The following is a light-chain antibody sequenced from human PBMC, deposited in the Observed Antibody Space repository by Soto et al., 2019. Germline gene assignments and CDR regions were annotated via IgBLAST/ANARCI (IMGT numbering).Light chain of an antibody. Sequence: DLQMTQSPSTLSASVGDRVTITCRASQSISRSLAWYQQEPGKAPKFLIYMASSLESGVPSRFSGSGSGTEFTLTISSLQPDDFATYYCQQYNSYSRTFGQGTKVDIK. J-gene: IGKJ1*01. V-gene: IGKV1-5*03. CDR2: MAS. CDR3: QQYNSYSRT. CDR1: QSISRS.